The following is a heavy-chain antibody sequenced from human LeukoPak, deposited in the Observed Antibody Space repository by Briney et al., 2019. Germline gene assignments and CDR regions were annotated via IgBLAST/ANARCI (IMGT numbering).Heavy chain of an antibody. Sequence: GGSLRLSCAASGFTFSSYSMSWVRQAPGKGLEWVSSISSSSSYIYYADSVKGRFTISRDNAKNSLYLQMNSRRAEDTAVYYCARSKVVTAILGFQHWGQGTLVTVSS. CDR1: GFTFSSYS. V-gene: IGHV3-21*01. D-gene: IGHD2-21*02. CDR2: ISSSSSYI. J-gene: IGHJ1*01. CDR3: ARSKVVTAILGFQH.